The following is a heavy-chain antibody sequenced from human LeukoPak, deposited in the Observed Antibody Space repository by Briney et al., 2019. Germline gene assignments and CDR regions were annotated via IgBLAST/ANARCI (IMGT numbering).Heavy chain of an antibody. J-gene: IGHJ4*02. CDR3: ARDHRRYCSSTSCYIADY. V-gene: IGHV1-18*01. CDR1: GYTFTSYG. D-gene: IGHD2-2*02. CDR2: ISAYNGNT. Sequence: ASVKVSCKASGYTFTSYGVSWVRQAPGQGLEWMGWISAYNGNTNYAQKLQGRVTMTTDTSTSTDYMELRSLRSDDTAVYYCARDHRRYCSSTSCYIADYWGQGTLVTVSS.